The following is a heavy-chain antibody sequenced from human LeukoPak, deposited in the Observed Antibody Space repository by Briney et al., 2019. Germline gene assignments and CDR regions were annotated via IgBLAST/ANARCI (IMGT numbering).Heavy chain of an antibody. D-gene: IGHD6-25*01. CDR3: AREGTQATEAAIDY. Sequence: GGSLRLSCAASGFTFRNYAMHWVREAPGKGLEYVSAISSNGGITYYGNSVKGRFSISRDNAKDTLHLQVGSLRAEDTAVYYCAREGTQATEAAIDYWGQGTLVTVSS. CDR1: GFTFRNYA. CDR2: ISSNGGIT. V-gene: IGHV3-64*01. J-gene: IGHJ4*02.